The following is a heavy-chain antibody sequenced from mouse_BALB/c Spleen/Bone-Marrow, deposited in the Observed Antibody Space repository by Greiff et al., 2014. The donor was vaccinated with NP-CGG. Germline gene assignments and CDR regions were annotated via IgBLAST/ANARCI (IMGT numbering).Heavy chain of an antibody. CDR3: ARDSPYAMDY. CDR2: IDPANGNT. J-gene: IGHJ4*01. V-gene: IGHV14-3*02. CDR1: GFNIKDTY. Sequence: VQLQQSGAELVKPGASVKLSCTASGFNIKDTYMHWVKQRPEQGLEWIGRIDPANGNTKYDPMFQGKATITADTSSNTAYLQLSSLTSEDTAVYYCARDSPYAMDYWGQGTSVTVSS.